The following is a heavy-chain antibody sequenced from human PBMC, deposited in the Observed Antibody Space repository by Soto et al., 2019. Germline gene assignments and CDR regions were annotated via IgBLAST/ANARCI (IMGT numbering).Heavy chain of an antibody. CDR3: ARESTLRYYYGMDV. Sequence: GGPLRLSCAASGFTFSSYSMNWVRQAPGKGLEWVSYISSSSSTIYYADSVKGRFTISRDNAKNSLYLQMNSLRDEDTAVYYCARESTLRYYYGMDVWGQGTTVTVSS. D-gene: IGHD2-15*01. J-gene: IGHJ6*02. CDR1: GFTFSSYS. V-gene: IGHV3-48*02. CDR2: ISSSSSTI.